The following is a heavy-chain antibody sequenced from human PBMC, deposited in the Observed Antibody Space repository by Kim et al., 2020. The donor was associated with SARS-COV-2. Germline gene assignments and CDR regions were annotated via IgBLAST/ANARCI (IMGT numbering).Heavy chain of an antibody. CDR1: GFTFSSYG. J-gene: IGHJ6*02. V-gene: IGHV3-33*01. CDR2: IWYDGSNK. D-gene: IGHD2-21*02. Sequence: GGSLRLSCAASGFTFSSYGMHWVRQAPGKGLEWVAVIWYDGSNKYYADSVKGRFTISRDNSKNTLYLQMNSLRAEDTAVYYCARDDCGGDCYNYYYYYYGMDVWGQGTTVTVSS. CDR3: ARDDCGGDCYNYYYYYYGMDV.